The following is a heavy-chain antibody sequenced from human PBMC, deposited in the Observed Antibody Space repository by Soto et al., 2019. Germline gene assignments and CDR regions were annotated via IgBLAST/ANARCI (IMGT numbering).Heavy chain of an antibody. V-gene: IGHV3-23*01. CDR2: ISGSGGST. CDR3: AKGIYSGWYTFDY. J-gene: IGHJ4*02. CDR1: GFTFSSYA. Sequence: EVQLLESGGGLVQPGGSLRLSCAASGFTFSSYAMSWVRQAPGKGLEWVSAISGSGGSTYYADSVKGRFTISRDNSKNTLDLQMNSLRAEDTAVYYCAKGIYSGWYTFDYWGQGTLVTVSS. D-gene: IGHD6-19*01.